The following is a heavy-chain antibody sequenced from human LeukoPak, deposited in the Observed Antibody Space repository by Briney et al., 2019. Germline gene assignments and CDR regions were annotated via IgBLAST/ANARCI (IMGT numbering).Heavy chain of an antibody. J-gene: IGHJ4*02. Sequence: PGGSLRLSCAASGFTFSSHAMSWVRRAPGKGLEWVSGLIENGATTYYADSVKGRFTTSRDNSRNTMYLQMNSLRVEDTAVYYCVKDYQVGNSPAFGDYWGQGTLDTISS. CDR1: GFTFSSHA. V-gene: IGHV3-23*01. CDR2: LIENGATT. CDR3: VKDYQVGNSPAFGDY. D-gene: IGHD1-26*01.